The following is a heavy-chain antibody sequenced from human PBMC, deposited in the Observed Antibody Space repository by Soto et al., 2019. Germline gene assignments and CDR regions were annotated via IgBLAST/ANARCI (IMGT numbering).Heavy chain of an antibody. CDR2: VSGYNGNT. J-gene: IGHJ6*02. CDR1: GYTFTSYG. CDR3: AKNGQLTYSYYGMDV. D-gene: IGHD5-18*01. Sequence: ASVKVSCKASGYTFTSYGISWVRQAPGQRLEWMGWVSGYNGNTNYAQKYQGRITMTIDTSTTTAYMELGSLTSDDTAVYYCAKNGQLTYSYYGMDVWGQGTTVTVSS. V-gene: IGHV1-18*01.